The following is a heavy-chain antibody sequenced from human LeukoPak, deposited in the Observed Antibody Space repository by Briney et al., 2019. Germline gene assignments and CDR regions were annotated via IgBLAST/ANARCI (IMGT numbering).Heavy chain of an antibody. Sequence: SGTLSLTCTVSGGSISSYYWSWIRQPAGKGLEWIGRIYTSGSTNYNPSLKSRVTMSVDTSKNQFSLKLSSVTAADTAVYYCARDWGYCSSTSCYTYFDYWGQGTLVTVSS. D-gene: IGHD2-2*01. CDR3: ARDWGYCSSTSCYTYFDY. J-gene: IGHJ4*02. V-gene: IGHV4-4*07. CDR1: GGSISSYY. CDR2: IYTSGST.